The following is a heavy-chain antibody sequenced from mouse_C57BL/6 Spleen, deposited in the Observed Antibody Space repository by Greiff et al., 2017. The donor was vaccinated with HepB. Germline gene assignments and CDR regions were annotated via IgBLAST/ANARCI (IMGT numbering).Heavy chain of an antibody. CDR1: GFTFSSYT. Sequence: EVHLVESGGGLVKPGGSLKLSCAASGFTFSSYTMSWVRQTPEKRLEWVATISGGDGNTYYPDSVKGRFTISRDNAKNTLYLQMSSLRSEDTALYYCARSDYYGFAYWGQGTLVTVSA. J-gene: IGHJ3*01. CDR3: ARSDYYGFAY. V-gene: IGHV5-9*01. D-gene: IGHD2-1*01. CDR2: ISGGDGNT.